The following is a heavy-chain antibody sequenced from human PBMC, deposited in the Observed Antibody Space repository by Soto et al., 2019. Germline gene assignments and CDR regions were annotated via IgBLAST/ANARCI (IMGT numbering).Heavy chain of an antibody. CDR1: GGSISSGGYS. CDR3: ARAHYGDYGYGMDV. CDR2: IYHSGST. Sequence: QLQLQESGSGLVKPSQTLSLTCAVSGGSISSGGYSWSWIRQPPGKGLEWIGYIYHSGSTYYNPHLKRRVTISVDRSKNQFSLKLSSVTAADTAVYYCARAHYGDYGYGMDVWGQGTTVTVSS. J-gene: IGHJ6*02. D-gene: IGHD4-17*01. V-gene: IGHV4-30-2*01.